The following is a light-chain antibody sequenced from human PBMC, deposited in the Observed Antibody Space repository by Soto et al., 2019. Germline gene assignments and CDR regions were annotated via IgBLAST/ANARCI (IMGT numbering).Light chain of an antibody. Sequence: EIVSTQSPGTLSLSPGERATLSCRASQSVTSSYLAWYQQKPGQAPRLLIYGESSRATGIPDRFSGSGSGTDFTLTISRLEPEDFAMYYCHQYGSSALTFGGGTKVEIK. CDR3: HQYGSSALT. CDR1: QSVTSSY. V-gene: IGKV3-20*01. CDR2: GES. J-gene: IGKJ4*01.